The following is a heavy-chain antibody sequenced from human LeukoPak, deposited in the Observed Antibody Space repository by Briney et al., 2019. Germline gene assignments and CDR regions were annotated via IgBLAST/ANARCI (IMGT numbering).Heavy chain of an antibody. CDR1: GGSISSYY. J-gene: IGHJ4*02. CDR3: ARVGYSSGYYYDY. Sequence: SETLSLTCTVSGGSISSYYWSWIRQPPGKGLERIGYIYYSGSTNYNPSLKSRVTISVDTSKNQFSLKLSSVTAADTAVYYCARVGYSSGYYYDYWGQGTLVTVSS. D-gene: IGHD3-22*01. CDR2: IYYSGST. V-gene: IGHV4-59*01.